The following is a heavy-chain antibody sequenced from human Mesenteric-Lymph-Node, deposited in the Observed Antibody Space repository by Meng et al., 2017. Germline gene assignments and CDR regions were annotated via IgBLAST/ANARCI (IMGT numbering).Heavy chain of an antibody. CDR3: AKVMEDYGDYLKHFDY. D-gene: IGHD4-17*01. J-gene: IGHJ4*02. CDR1: GFTFSSYA. CDR2: ISGSSGST. V-gene: IGHV3-23*01. Sequence: GESLKISCTASGFTFSSYAMTWVRQAPGKGLEWVSAISGSSGSTYYADSVKGRFTISRDNSKKTLYLQMNGLRAEDTAVYYCAKVMEDYGDYLKHFDYWGQGTLVTVSS.